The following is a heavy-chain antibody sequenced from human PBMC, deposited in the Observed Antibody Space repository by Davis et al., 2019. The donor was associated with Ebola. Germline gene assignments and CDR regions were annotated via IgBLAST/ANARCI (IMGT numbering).Heavy chain of an antibody. Sequence: AASVKVSCKASGRSFTDYYVHWVRQGPRQGLEWMGRIYPNTGSTNFAPKFKGRVTMTRDTPVTTVFLDVSGLTSDDTAVYYCATGSGVGFDYWGQGALVTVS. CDR3: ATGSGVGFDY. D-gene: IGHD1-26*01. CDR2: IYPNTGST. J-gene: IGHJ4*02. V-gene: IGHV1-2*06. CDR1: GRSFTDYY.